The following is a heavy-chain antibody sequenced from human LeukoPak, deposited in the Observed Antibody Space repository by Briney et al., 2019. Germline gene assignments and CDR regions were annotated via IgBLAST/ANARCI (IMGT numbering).Heavy chain of an antibody. J-gene: IGHJ4*02. CDR2: INSDGSRT. CDR3: ARELPREVTLDY. V-gene: IGHV3-74*01. D-gene: IGHD2-21*02. Sequence: GGSLRLSCAASGFTLSSYEMHWVRQAPGKGLVWVSRINSDGSRTGYADSVKGRLTISRDNAKNTLYLQMNSLRAEDTAIYYCARELPREVTLDYWGQGTLVTVSS. CDR1: GFTLSSYE.